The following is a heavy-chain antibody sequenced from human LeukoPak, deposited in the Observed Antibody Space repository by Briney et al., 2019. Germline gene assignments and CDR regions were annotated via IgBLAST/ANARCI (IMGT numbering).Heavy chain of an antibody. V-gene: IGHV3-11*01. J-gene: IGHJ4*02. CDR1: GFTFSEYY. CDR3: ARNLGGDSDS. Sequence: GGSLRLSCAASGFTFSEYYMNWIRQAPGKGLEWLSHISWTGSTVYYADSVKGRITVSRDNTKKLLFLQMFNLPVDDTAVYYCARNLGGDSDSWGQGSLVIVSS. D-gene: IGHD2-21*02. CDR2: ISWTGSTV.